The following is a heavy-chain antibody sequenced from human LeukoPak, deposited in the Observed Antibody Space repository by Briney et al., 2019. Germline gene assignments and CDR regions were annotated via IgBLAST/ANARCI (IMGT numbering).Heavy chain of an antibody. CDR1: GYTFTVYY. CDR3: ANTYYYDSSGYYYSDYFDY. Sequence: VASVTVSCKASGYTFTVYYMHWVRQAPGQGLEWMGWTNPNSGGTNYAQKFQGRVTMTRDTSISTAYMELSRLRSDDTAVYYCANTYYYDSSGYYYSDYFDYWGQGTLVTVSS. J-gene: IGHJ4*02. D-gene: IGHD3-22*01. CDR2: TNPNSGGT. V-gene: IGHV1-2*02.